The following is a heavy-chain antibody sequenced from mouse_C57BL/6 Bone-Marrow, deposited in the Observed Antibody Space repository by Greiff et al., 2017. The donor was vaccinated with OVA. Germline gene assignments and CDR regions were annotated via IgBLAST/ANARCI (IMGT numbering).Heavy chain of an antibody. V-gene: IGHV1-80*01. CDR1: GYAFSSYW. CDR2: IYPGDGDT. J-gene: IGHJ4*01. Sequence: QVQLKQSGAELVKPGASVKISCKASGYAFSSYWMNWVKQRPGKGLEWIGQIYPGDGDTNYNGKFKGKATLTADKSSSTAYMQLSSLTSEDSAVYFCARFAGPHAMDYWGQGTSVTVSS. CDR3: ARFAGPHAMDY.